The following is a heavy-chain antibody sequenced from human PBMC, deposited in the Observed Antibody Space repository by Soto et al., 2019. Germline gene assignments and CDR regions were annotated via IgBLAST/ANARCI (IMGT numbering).Heavy chain of an antibody. D-gene: IGHD2-8*01. Sequence: GGSLRLSCAASGFTFSDYYMSWIRQAPGKGLEWVSYISSSGSTIYYADSVKGRFTISRDNAKNSLYLQMNSLRAEDTAVYYCAREALGRLMVYATDAFDIWGQGTMVTVSS. J-gene: IGHJ3*02. CDR3: AREALGRLMVYATDAFDI. V-gene: IGHV3-11*01. CDR2: ISSSGSTI. CDR1: GFTFSDYY.